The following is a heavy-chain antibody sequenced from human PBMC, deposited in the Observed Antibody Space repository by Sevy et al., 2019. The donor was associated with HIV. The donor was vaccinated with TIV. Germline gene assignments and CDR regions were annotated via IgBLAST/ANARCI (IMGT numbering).Heavy chain of an antibody. Sequence: GGSLRLSCAASGFTFSSYAMHWVRQAPGKGLEWVAVISYDGSNKYYADSVKGRFTISRDNSKNTLYLQMNSLRAEDTAVYYCARRYGSGSLYYYGMDVWGQGTTVTVSS. CDR2: ISYDGSNK. D-gene: IGHD3-10*01. J-gene: IGHJ6*02. CDR1: GFTFSSYA. V-gene: IGHV3-30-3*01. CDR3: ARRYGSGSLYYYGMDV.